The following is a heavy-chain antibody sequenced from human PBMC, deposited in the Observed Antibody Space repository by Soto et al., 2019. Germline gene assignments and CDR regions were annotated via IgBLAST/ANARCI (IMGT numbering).Heavy chain of an antibody. CDR1: GGTFSSYT. J-gene: IGHJ4*02. CDR3: ARGSPFYGDPGYFDY. D-gene: IGHD4-17*01. Sequence: QVQLVQSGAEVKKPGSSVKVSCKASGGTFSSYTISWVRQAPGQGLEWMGRIIPILGIANYAQKFQGRVTITAEKSTSTAYRELSSLRSEDTAVYYCARGSPFYGDPGYFDYWGQGTLVTVSS. CDR2: IIPILGIA. V-gene: IGHV1-69*02.